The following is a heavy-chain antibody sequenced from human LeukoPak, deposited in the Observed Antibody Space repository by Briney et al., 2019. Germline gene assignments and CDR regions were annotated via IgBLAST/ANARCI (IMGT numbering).Heavy chain of an antibody. J-gene: IGHJ4*02. CDR1: GGSFSGYY. CDR3: ARGTGRAVGY. V-gene: IGHV4-34*01. Sequence: SETLSLTCAVYGGSFSGYYWSWIRQPPGKGLEWIGEINHSGSTNYNPSLKSRVTISVDTSKNQFSLKLSSVTAADTAVYYCARGTGRAVGYWGQGTLVTVSS. D-gene: IGHD1-14*01. CDR2: INHSGST.